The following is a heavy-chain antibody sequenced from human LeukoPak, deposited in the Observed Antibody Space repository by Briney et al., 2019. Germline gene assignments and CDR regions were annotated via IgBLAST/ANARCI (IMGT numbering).Heavy chain of an antibody. V-gene: IGHV3-48*01. D-gene: IGHD6-19*01. CDR3: AKALPGYSSGWYTAYAFDI. CDR2: ISSSSFTI. Sequence: GGSLRLSCAASGFTFSSYAMSWVRQAPGKGLEWGSYISSSSFTIHYAGSVKGRFTISRDNAKNSLYLQMNSLRAEDTAVYYCAKALPGYSSGWYTAYAFDIWGQGTMVTVSS. CDR1: GFTFSSYA. J-gene: IGHJ3*02.